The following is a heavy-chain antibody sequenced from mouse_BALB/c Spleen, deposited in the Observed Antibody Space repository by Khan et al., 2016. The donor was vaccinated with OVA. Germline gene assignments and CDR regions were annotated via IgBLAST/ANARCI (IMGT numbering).Heavy chain of an antibody. J-gene: IGHJ3*01. D-gene: IGHD2-1*01. CDR1: GYTFTSYW. CDR3: ARGYFGNYEFVY. V-gene: IGHV1S132*01. Sequence: VQLQESGAEVVKPGASVKLSCKTTGYTFTSYWIQWIEQRPGQGLGWIGQIFPVTGTTYYNENFKGKATLTVDTSSSTAYMQLSSLTSEDSAVYFCARGYFGNYEFVYWGQGTLVTVSP. CDR2: IFPVTGTT.